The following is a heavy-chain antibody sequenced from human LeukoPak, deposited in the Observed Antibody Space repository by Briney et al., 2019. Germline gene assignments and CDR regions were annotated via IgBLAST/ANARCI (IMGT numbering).Heavy chain of an antibody. V-gene: IGHV4-59*12. J-gene: IGHJ4*02. CDR1: GGSISSYY. Sequence: SETLSLTCTVSGGSISSYYWSWIRQPPGKGLEWIGYIYYSGTTNYNPSLKSRVTLSLDTSKNQVSLKLSSVTAADTAVYYCARLNNGAFDYWGQGTLVTVSS. D-gene: IGHD1/OR15-1a*01. CDR2: IYYSGTT. CDR3: ARLNNGAFDY.